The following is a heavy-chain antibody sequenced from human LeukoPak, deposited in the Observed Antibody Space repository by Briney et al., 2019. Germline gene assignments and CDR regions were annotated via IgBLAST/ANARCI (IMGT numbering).Heavy chain of an antibody. CDR2: IYYSGST. V-gene: IGHV4-39*07. D-gene: IGHD3-22*01. Sequence: SETLSLTCTVSGGSISSSSYYWGWIRQPPGRGLEWIGSIYYSGSTYYNPSLKSRVTISIDTSKNQFSLKLSSVTAADTAVFYCARDYDSSGYYDYWGQGTLVTVSS. J-gene: IGHJ4*02. CDR3: ARDYDSSGYYDY. CDR1: GGSISSSSYY.